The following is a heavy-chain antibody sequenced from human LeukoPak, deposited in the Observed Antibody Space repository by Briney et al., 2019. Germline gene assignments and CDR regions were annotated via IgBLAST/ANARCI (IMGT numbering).Heavy chain of an antibody. CDR1: GFTFSSYS. D-gene: IGHD3-10*01. V-gene: IGHV3-21*01. CDR2: ISSSSSYI. Sequence: PGGSLRLSCAASGFTFSSYSMNWVRQAPGKGLEWVSSISSSSSYIYYADSVKGRFTISRDNAKNSLYLQMNSLRAEDTAVYYCAREMYYYGSGFDYWGQGTLVTVSS. CDR3: AREMYYYGSGFDY. J-gene: IGHJ4*02.